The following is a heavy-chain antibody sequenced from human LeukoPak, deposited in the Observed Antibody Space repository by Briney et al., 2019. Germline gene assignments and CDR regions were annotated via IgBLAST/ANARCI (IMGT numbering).Heavy chain of an antibody. D-gene: IGHD3-22*01. CDR1: GYTFTSYD. J-gene: IGHJ3*02. CDR2: MNPNSGNT. V-gene: IGHV1-8*01. Sequence: ASVKVSCKASGYTFTSYDINWVRQATGQGLEWMGWMNPNSGNTGYAQKFQERVTITRDMSTSTAYMELSSLRSEDTAVYYCAAEWDDSRYRAFDIWGQGTMVTVSS. CDR3: AAEWDDSRYRAFDI.